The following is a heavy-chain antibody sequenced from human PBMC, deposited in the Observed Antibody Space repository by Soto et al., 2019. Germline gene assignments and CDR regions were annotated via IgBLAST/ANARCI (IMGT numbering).Heavy chain of an antibody. CDR3: ARGPVLVVVAATRTYGMDV. CDR2: INHSGST. J-gene: IGHJ6*02. Sequence: SETLSLTCAVSGYSIASGYYWAWIRQAPGKGLECIGEINHSGSTNYNPSLKSRVTISVDTSKNQFSLKLSSVTAADTAVYYCARGPVLVVVAATRTYGMDVWGQGTTVT. V-gene: IGHV4-34*01. D-gene: IGHD2-15*01. CDR1: GYSIASGYY.